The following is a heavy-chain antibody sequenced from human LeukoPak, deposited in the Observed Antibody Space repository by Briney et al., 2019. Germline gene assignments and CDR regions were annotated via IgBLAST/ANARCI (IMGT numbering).Heavy chain of an antibody. J-gene: IGHJ4*02. CDR2: IYYSGST. Sequence: SETLSLTCTVSGGSISSYYWSWIRQPPGKGLEWIGYIYYSGSTNYNPSLKSRVTISVDTSKNQFSLKLSSVTAADTAVYYCARDPGSYSGYAPGYSDYWGQGTLVTVSS. D-gene: IGHD5-12*01. CDR1: GGSISSYY. CDR3: ARDPGSYSGYAPGYSDY. V-gene: IGHV4-59*01.